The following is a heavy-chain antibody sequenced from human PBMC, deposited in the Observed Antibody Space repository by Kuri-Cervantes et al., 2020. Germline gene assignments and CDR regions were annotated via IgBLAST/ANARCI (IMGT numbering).Heavy chain of an antibody. D-gene: IGHD6-19*01. CDR1: GFTFSSFA. J-gene: IGHJ6*02. CDR2: ISYDGSNK. Sequence: GGSLRLSCAASGFTFSSFAMHWVRQAPGKGLEWVAVISYDGSNKYYADSVKGRFTISRDNSKSTLYLQMNSLRAEDTAVYYCARDSRGAVAAGGMDCWGQGTTVTVSS. CDR3: ARDSRGAVAAGGMDC. V-gene: IGHV3-30-3*01.